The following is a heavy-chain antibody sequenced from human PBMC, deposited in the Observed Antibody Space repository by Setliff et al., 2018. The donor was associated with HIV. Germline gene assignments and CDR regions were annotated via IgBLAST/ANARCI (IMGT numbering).Heavy chain of an antibody. CDR3: ASLSGYSGDAFDV. CDR1: GYSFSTYW. V-gene: IGHV5-51*01. CDR2: MYPGTSTT. D-gene: IGHD3-22*01. Sequence: RGESLKISCQGSGYSFSTYWFGWVRQMPGKGLEWMGIMYPGTSTTKYSPSFQGQVTISADKSISTTYLQWSSLKASDTAMYYCASLSGYSGDAFDVWGQGTMVTVSS. J-gene: IGHJ3*01.